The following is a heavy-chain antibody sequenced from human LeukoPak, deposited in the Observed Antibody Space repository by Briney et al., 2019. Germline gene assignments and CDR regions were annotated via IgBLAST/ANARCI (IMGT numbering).Heavy chain of an antibody. CDR1: EFTFDNYA. D-gene: IGHD1-26*01. J-gene: IGHJ4*02. Sequence: GGSLRLSYAASEFTFDNYAMSWVRQAPGKGLEWVSVISGSGYYSYYADSVKGRFTVSRDNSKTTLYLQMNSLRADDTAVYYCAKGGPTGSNYFDFWGQGTLVTVSS. CDR3: AKGGPTGSNYFDF. CDR2: ISGSGYYS. V-gene: IGHV3-23*01.